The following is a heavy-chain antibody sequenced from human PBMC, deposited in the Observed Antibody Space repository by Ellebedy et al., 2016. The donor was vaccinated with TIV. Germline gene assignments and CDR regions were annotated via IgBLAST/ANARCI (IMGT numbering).Heavy chain of an antibody. CDR3: APLGSGSYLYYFDY. D-gene: IGHD3-10*01. Sequence: GESLKISCAASGFTFSSYAMSWVRQAPGKGLEWVSAISGSGGSTYYADSVKGRFTISRDNSKNTLYLQMNSLRAEDTAVYYCAPLGSGSYLYYFDYWGQGTLVTVSS. V-gene: IGHV3-23*01. J-gene: IGHJ4*02. CDR2: ISGSGGST. CDR1: GFTFSSYA.